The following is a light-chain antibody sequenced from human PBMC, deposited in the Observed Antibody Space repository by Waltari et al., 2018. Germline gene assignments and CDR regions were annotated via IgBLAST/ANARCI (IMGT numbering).Light chain of an antibody. V-gene: IGKV4-1*01. CDR1: QSVLYSSNNKNY. CDR2: WAS. CDR3: QQFYTTPMT. Sequence: DIVMTQSPDSLAVSLGERATINCKYSQSVLYSSNNKNYVAWYQQKPGQPPKLLVDWASTRESGVPDRFSAGGSGTDFTLTISSLQAEDVAVYYCQQFYTTPMTFGQGTRLEIK. J-gene: IGKJ5*01.